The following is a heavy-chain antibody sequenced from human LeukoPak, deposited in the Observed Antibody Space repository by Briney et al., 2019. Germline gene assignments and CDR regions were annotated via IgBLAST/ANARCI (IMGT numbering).Heavy chain of an antibody. J-gene: IGHJ4*01. Sequence: GGSLRLSCAASGFTFSNSAMSWVRQAPGKGLEWASTLSGSGITTYYADSVTGRFTISRDNSKNTLYLQMNSLRAEDTAVYYCAKGIYSSGWSYFDYWGHGTLVTVSS. V-gene: IGHV3-23*01. CDR2: LSGSGITT. CDR1: GFTFSNSA. D-gene: IGHD6-19*01. CDR3: AKGIYSSGWSYFDY.